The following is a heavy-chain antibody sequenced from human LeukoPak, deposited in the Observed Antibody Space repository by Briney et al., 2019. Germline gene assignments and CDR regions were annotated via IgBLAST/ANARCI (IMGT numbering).Heavy chain of an antibody. V-gene: IGHV4-39*01. D-gene: IGHD2-2*01. CDR2: IYNSGST. Sequence: RPSQILSLTCTVSGGSISSSIYYWGWIRQPPGKGLEWIGSIYNSGSTYYNPSLKSRVTMSVDTSKNQFSLKLSSVTAADTAVYYCASQPPYCSSTSCYVYNDFWGQGTLVTVSS. CDR1: GGSISSSIYY. CDR3: ASQPPYCSSTSCYVYNDF. J-gene: IGHJ4*02.